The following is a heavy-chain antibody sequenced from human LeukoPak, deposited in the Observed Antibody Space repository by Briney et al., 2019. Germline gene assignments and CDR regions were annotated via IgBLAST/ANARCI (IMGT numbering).Heavy chain of an antibody. D-gene: IGHD6-19*01. J-gene: IGHJ4*02. CDR1: GFTFSSYW. CDR2: IKQDGSEK. Sequence: GGSLRLSCAASGFTFSSYWMSWVRQAPGKGLEWVANIKQDGSEKYYVDSVKGRFTISRGNAKNSLYLQMNSLRAEDTAVYYCVSSGWSFDYWGQGTLVTVSS. CDR3: VSSGWSFDY. V-gene: IGHV3-7*01.